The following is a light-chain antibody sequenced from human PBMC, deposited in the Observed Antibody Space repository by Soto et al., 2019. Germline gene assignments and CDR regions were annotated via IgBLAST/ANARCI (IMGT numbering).Light chain of an antibody. Sequence: ERVITQSPCTLSVSPVERATLACRASQSVSSNLDWYQQKPGQAPRLLIYEAFNRATGIPARFSGSGSGTDFTLTISSLEPEDFAVYYCQQRSNWPITFGQGTRLEI. J-gene: IGKJ5*01. CDR2: EAF. CDR3: QQRSNWPIT. CDR1: QSVSSN. V-gene: IGKV3-11*01.